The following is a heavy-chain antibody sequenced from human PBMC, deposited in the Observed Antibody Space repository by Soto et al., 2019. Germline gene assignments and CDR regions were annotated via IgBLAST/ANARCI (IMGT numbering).Heavy chain of an antibody. J-gene: IGHJ4*02. Sequence: GWSLRLACAASGFTFSSYAMSWVRQAPGKGLEWVSAISGSGGSTYYADSVKGRFTISRDNSKNTLYLQMNSLRAEDTAVYYCAKRSVSTLAYYFDYWGQGTLVTVSS. CDR2: ISGSGGST. V-gene: IGHV3-23*01. CDR1: GFTFSSYA. CDR3: AKRSVSTLAYYFDY.